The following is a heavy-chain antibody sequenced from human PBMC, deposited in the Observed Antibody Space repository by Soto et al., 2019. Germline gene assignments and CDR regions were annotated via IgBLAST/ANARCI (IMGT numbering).Heavy chain of an antibody. CDR2: ISSSTSYT. D-gene: IGHD2-2*01. CDR1: GFTFRDYY. V-gene: IGHV3-11*06. CDR3: AREEDIVLVPAAAFGY. Sequence: GGSLRLSCAASGFTFRDYYMSWIRQAPGKGLEWVSYISSSTSYTNYADSVKGRFTISRDNAKNSLYLQMNSLRAEDTAVYYCAREEDIVLVPAAAFGYWGQGTLVTVSS. J-gene: IGHJ4*02.